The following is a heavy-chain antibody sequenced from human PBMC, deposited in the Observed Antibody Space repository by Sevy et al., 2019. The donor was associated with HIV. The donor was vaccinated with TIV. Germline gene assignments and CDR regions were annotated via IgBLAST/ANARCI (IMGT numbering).Heavy chain of an antibody. D-gene: IGHD3-22*01. CDR2: IWYDGSNK. CDR1: GFTFSSYG. V-gene: IGHV3-33*01. J-gene: IGHJ4*02. Sequence: GGSLRLSCAASGFTFSSYGMHWVRQAPGKGLEWVAVIWYDGSNKYYADSVKGRFTISVDNSKNTLYLQMNSLRAEDTAVYYCARDNYYDSSGYYSNFDYWGQGTLVTVSS. CDR3: ARDNYYDSSGYYSNFDY.